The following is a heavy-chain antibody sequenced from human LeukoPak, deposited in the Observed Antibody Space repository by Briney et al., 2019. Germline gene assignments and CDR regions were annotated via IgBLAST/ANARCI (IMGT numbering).Heavy chain of an antibody. CDR2: INTNTGNP. J-gene: IGHJ4*02. V-gene: IGHV7-4-1*02. CDR1: GYTFTSYA. CDR3: ARDIAVAGTQAFDY. Sequence: ASVKVSCKASGYTFTSYAMNWVRQAPGQGLEWMGWINTNTGNPTYAQGFTGRFVFSLDTSVSTAYLQISSLKAEDTAVYYCARDIAVAGTQAFDYWGQGTLVTVSS. D-gene: IGHD6-19*01.